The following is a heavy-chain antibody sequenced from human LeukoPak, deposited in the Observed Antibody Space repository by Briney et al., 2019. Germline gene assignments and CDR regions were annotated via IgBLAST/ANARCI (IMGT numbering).Heavy chain of an antibody. CDR3: ARARVVVAANPFDY. D-gene: IGHD2-15*01. J-gene: IGHJ4*02. Sequence: GGSLRLSCAASGFTFSSYSMNWVRQAPGKGLEWVSSISSSSSYIYYADSVKGRFTISRDNAKNSLYLQMNSLRAEDTAVYYCARARVVVAANPFDYWGQGTLVTVPS. CDR1: GFTFSSYS. V-gene: IGHV3-21*01. CDR2: ISSSSSYI.